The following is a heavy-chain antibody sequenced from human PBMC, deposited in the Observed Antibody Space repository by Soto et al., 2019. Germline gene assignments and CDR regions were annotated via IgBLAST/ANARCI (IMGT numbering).Heavy chain of an antibody. CDR1: GYNFANYW. Sequence: GESLKISXKGSGYNFANYWAGWVRQMPGKGLEWMGMIFPGDSDTKNSPSLQGQITMSVDKSDSSAYLQWRSLKASDTAMYYCAAGYPTXXDAFDIWGQGTMVTVS. J-gene: IGHJ3*02. D-gene: IGHD6-13*01. CDR2: IFPGDSDT. CDR3: AAGYPTXXDAFDI. V-gene: IGHV5-51*01.